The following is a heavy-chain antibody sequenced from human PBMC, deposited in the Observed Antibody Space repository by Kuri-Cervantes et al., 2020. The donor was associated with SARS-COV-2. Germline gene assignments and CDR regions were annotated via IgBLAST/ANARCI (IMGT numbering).Heavy chain of an antibody. J-gene: IGHJ6*03. Sequence: SQTLSLTCAVHGESFRGDTWSWIRQPPGKGLEWIGEINHRGSTKYNPSLKSRVTISVDTSKNQFSLKLSSVTAADTALYYCARTIMGTEHTVVLIATYYYSYYMDVWGKGTTVTVSS. CDR1: GESFRGDT. V-gene: IGHV4-34*01. CDR2: INHRGST. D-gene: IGHD2-21*01. CDR3: ARTIMGTEHTVVLIATYYYSYYMDV.